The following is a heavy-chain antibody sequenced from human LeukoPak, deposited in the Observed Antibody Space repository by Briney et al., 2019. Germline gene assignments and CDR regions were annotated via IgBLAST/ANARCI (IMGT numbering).Heavy chain of an antibody. Sequence: SETLSLTCTVSGDSISSSSSYWGWIRQPPGKGLEWIGSIYYSGSTYYNPSLKSRVTISVDTSKNQFSLKLSSVTAADTAVYYCARQLGYCSSTSCYADKVDYWGQGTLVTVSS. J-gene: IGHJ4*02. CDR2: IYYSGST. CDR1: GDSISSSSSY. D-gene: IGHD2-2*01. CDR3: ARQLGYCSSTSCYADKVDY. V-gene: IGHV4-39*01.